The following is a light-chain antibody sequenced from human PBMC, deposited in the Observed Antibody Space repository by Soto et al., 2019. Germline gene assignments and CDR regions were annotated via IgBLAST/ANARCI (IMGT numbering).Light chain of an antibody. CDR3: SSFRLGGTRVL. CDR2: EVT. Sequence: QSVLTQPASVSGAPGQSITISCTGTSSDIGGYNYVSWYQQYPGKAPNLIIYEVTNRPSVISYRFSASKSGNTASLTISGLQVQDEADYYCSSFRLGGTRVLFGGRTKLTVL. J-gene: IGLJ2*01. CDR1: SSDIGGYNY. V-gene: IGLV2-14*01.